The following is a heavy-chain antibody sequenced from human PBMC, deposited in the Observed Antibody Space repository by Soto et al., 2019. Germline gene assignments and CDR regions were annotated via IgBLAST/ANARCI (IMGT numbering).Heavy chain of an antibody. D-gene: IGHD5-12*01. CDR3: ARHHGPTTSENWFDP. J-gene: IGHJ5*02. Sequence: QVHLVQSGVEVKTPGASVKVSCQASGYTFFTYDISWVRQAPGQGLEWMGWISTYSGDTKYAQKFQGRVTMTNDPSPTTAYLELRSLRSDDTAVYYCARHHGPTTSENWFDPWGQGTLVTVSS. CDR1: GYTFFTYD. CDR2: ISTYSGDT. V-gene: IGHV1-18*01.